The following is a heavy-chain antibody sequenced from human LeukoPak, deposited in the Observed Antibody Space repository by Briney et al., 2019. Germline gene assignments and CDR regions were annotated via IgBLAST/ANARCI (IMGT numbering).Heavy chain of an antibody. V-gene: IGHV3-21*01. CDR2: ISSSSSYI. CDR1: GFTFSSYT. J-gene: IGHJ6*03. Sequence: PGGSLRLSCTASGFTFSSYTMKWVRQAPGKGLEWVSSISSSSSYIYHADSVKGRFTISRDNAKNSLYLQMNSLRAEDTAVYFCARATWDPNYYYYMDVWGKGTTVTISS. D-gene: IGHD1-26*01. CDR3: ARATWDPNYYYYMDV.